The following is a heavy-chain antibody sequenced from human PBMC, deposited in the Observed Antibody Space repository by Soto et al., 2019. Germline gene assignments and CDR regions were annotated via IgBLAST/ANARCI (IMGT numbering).Heavy chain of an antibody. D-gene: IGHD3-16*01. CDR1: GFTFTTYA. CDR2: SSASGADT. J-gene: IGHJ6*02. CDR3: AKEGPYDHGDYRVYYYCVDV. Sequence: GGSLRLSCAASGFTFTTYAMTWVRQAPGRGLEWVSGSSASGADTYYAASVKGRFTVSRDNSKNTLYLQMNSLRADDTAIYYCAKEGPYDHGDYRVYYYCVDVWGRGTTVTVSS. V-gene: IGHV3-23*01.